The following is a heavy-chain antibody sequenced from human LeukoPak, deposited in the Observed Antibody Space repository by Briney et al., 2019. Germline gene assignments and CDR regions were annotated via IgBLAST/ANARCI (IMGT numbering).Heavy chain of an antibody. CDR2: IYYSGST. CDR1: GGSISSGGYY. J-gene: IGHJ4*02. Sequence: SETLSLTCTVSGGSISSGGYYWSWIRQHPGKGLEWIGYIYYSGSTNYNPSLKSRVTISVDTSKNQFSLKLSSVTAADTAVYYCARGTDYYDSSGYWDYYFDYWGQGTLVTVSS. V-gene: IGHV4-61*08. D-gene: IGHD3-22*01. CDR3: ARGTDYYDSSGYWDYYFDY.